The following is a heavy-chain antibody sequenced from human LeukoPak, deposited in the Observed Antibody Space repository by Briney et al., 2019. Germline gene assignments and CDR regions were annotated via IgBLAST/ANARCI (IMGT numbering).Heavy chain of an antibody. CDR1: GFTFRSYG. CDR3: AKDKGASYSSSPIDP. V-gene: IGHV3-30*18. J-gene: IGHJ5*02. D-gene: IGHD6-6*01. CDR2: ISFDGTNK. Sequence: GGSLRLSCAASGFTFRSYGIHWVRRAPGKGLEWVATISFDGTNKKYADSVKGRFTISRDNSKNTLYLQMNSLRAEDTAVYYCAKDKGASYSSSPIDPWGQGTLVTVSS.